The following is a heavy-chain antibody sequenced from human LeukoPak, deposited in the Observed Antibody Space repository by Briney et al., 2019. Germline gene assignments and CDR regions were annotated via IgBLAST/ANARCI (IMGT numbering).Heavy chain of an antibody. CDR1: GFTFSSYA. CDR2: ISYDGSNK. D-gene: IGHD4-17*01. Sequence: GRSLRLSCAASGFTFSSYAMHWVRQAPGKGLEWVAVISYDGSNKYYADSVKGRFTISRDNSKNTLYLQMNSLRAEDTAVYYCARGPMTTVTTPFDYWGQGTLVTVSS. V-gene: IGHV3-30-3*01. CDR3: ARGPMTTVTTPFDY. J-gene: IGHJ4*02.